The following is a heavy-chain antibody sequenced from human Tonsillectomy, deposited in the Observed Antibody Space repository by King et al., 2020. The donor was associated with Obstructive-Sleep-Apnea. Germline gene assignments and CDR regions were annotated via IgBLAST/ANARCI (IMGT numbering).Heavy chain of an antibody. J-gene: IGHJ6*02. CDR3: ARYFGVATITSYYYGMDV. V-gene: IGHV4-31*03. D-gene: IGHD5-12*01. Sequence: LQLQESGPGLVKPSQTLSLTCTVSVGSISSGGYYWSWIRQHPGKGLEWIGYIYYSWSTYYNPSLKIRLTISVDTSKNQFSLKLSSVTAADTAVYYCARYFGVATITSYYYGMDVWGQGTTVTVSS. CDR2: IYYSWST. CDR1: VGSISSGGYY.